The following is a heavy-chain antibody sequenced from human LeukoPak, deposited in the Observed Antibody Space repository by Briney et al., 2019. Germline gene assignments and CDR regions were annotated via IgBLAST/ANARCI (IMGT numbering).Heavy chain of an antibody. J-gene: IGHJ5*02. V-gene: IGHV4-34*01. CDR1: GGSFSGYY. Sequence: SETLSLTCAVYGGSFSGYYWSWIRQPPAKGLEWIGEINHSGSTNYNPSLKSRVTISVDTSKNQFSLKLSSVTAADTAVYYCASGALWFGELLSWFDPWGQGTLVTVSS. CDR2: INHSGST. CDR3: ASGALWFGELLSWFDP. D-gene: IGHD3-10*01.